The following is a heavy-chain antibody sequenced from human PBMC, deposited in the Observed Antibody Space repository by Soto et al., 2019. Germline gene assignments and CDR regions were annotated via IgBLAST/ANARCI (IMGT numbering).Heavy chain of an antibody. D-gene: IGHD3-9*01. CDR3: AKAPPLAYYDILTGYSLGYYFDY. CDR1: GFTFSSYA. J-gene: IGHJ4*02. Sequence: GGSLRLSCAASGFTFSSYAMSWVRQAPGKGLEWVSAISGSGGSTYYADSVKGRFTISRDNSKNTLYLQMNSLRAEDTAVYYCAKAPPLAYYDILTGYSLGYYFDYWGQGTLVTVSS. V-gene: IGHV3-23*01. CDR2: ISGSGGST.